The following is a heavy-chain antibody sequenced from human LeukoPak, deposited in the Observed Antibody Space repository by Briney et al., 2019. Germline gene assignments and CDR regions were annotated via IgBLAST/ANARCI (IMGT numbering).Heavy chain of an antibody. CDR3: ARDPHDSGSYCSDY. CDR2: ISSSSSYI. V-gene: IGHV3-21*01. CDR1: GFTFSSYS. J-gene: IGHJ4*02. D-gene: IGHD1-26*01. Sequence: PGGSLRLSCAASGFTFSSYSMNWVRQAPGKGLEWVSSISSSSSYIYYADSVKGRFTISRDNAKNSLYLQMNSLRAEDTAVYYCARDPHDSGSYCSDYWGQGTLVTVSS.